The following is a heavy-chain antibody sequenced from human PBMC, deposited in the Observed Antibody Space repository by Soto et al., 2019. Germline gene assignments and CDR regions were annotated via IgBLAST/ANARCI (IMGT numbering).Heavy chain of an antibody. CDR2: IIPIFGTA. Sequence: QVQLVQSGAEVKKPGSSVKVSCKASGGTFSSYAISWVRQAPGQGLEWMGGIIPIFGTANYAQKFQGRVTITADASTSTAYMERSSLRSEDTAVYYCARDPRGVIDNWFEPWGQGTLVTVSS. CDR1: GGTFSSYA. CDR3: ARDPRGVIDNWFEP. J-gene: IGHJ5*02. V-gene: IGHV1-69*01. D-gene: IGHD3-10*01.